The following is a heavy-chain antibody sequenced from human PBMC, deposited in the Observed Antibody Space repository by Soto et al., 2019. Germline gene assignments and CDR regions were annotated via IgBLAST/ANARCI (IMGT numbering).Heavy chain of an antibody. CDR2: ISDSGAST. J-gene: IGHJ4*02. CDR3: AKHYNSNWYYFDE. D-gene: IGHD6-13*01. V-gene: IGHV3-23*01. Sequence: GGSLRLSCTVSGFTFSSYAMNWVRQAPGKGLEWVSGISDSGASTYYADSVKGRFTISRDNSKNTLYLQMNSLRAEDTAVYYCAKHYNSNWYYFDEWGQGTVVTVSS. CDR1: GFTFSSYA.